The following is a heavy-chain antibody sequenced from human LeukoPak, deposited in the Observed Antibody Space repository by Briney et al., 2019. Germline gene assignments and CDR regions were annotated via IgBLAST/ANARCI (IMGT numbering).Heavy chain of an antibody. Sequence: ASVKVSCTASGYTFTDYYMHWVRQAPGQGFEWMGWINPNDGDTNYAQKFQGRVTMTRDTSISTAHMEVSRLRSDETAVYYCARANFLYCSSSTCLFDYWGQGTLVTVSS. CDR1: GYTFTDYY. J-gene: IGHJ4*02. CDR3: ARANFLYCSSSTCLFDY. V-gene: IGHV1-2*02. CDR2: INPNDGDT. D-gene: IGHD2-2*01.